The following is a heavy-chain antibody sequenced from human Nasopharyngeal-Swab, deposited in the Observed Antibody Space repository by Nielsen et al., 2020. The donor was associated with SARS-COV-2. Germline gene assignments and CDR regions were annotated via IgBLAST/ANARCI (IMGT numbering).Heavy chain of an antibody. V-gene: IGHV3-30*04. CDR2: ISYDASDK. CDR3: ARVTYYYGSGGNFDY. D-gene: IGHD3-10*01. Sequence: GGSLRLSCAASGFTFSSYTIHWVRQAPGKGLEWVAVISYDASDKYYADSVKGRFTLSRDNSKNTVYLQMNSLRAEDTAVYYCARVTYYYGSGGNFDYWGQGTLVTVSS. CDR1: GFTFSSYT. J-gene: IGHJ4*02.